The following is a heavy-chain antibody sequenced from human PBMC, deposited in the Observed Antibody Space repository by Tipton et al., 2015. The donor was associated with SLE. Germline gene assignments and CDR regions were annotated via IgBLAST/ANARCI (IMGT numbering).Heavy chain of an antibody. CDR3: ARGDFDLWTASYTGPFDS. D-gene: IGHD3/OR15-3a*01. J-gene: IGHJ4*02. V-gene: IGHV4-61*02. CDR2: ISTSGSV. CDR1: GGSISSGRYY. Sequence: TLSLTCTVSGGSISSGRYYWSWIRQPAGKGLEWIGRISTSGSVTYNPSLKSRVTISVDTSNNQFSLNLSPVTAADTAIYYCARGDFDLWTASYTGPFDSWGQGMLVTVSS.